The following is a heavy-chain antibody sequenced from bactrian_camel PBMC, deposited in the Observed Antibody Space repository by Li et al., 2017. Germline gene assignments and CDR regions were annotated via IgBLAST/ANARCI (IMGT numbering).Heavy chain of an antibody. D-gene: IGHD5*01. CDR2: IDTDGIT. Sequence: HVQLVESGGGSVQAGGSLRLSCAASGRTYGRNCMAWFRQATNSEREGVAVIDTDGITTYADSAKGRFTISRDNAKNSVYLQTNSLKPEDTAVYYCVKDDWGWSFGSWGQGTQVTVS. J-gene: IGHJ6*01. V-gene: IGHV3S53*01. CDR1: GRTYGRNC. CDR3: VKDDWGWSFGS.